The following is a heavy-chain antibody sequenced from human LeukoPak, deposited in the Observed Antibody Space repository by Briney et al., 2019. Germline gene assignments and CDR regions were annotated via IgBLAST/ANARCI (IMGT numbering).Heavy chain of an antibody. CDR3: ARYSTTTAFDY. V-gene: IGHV3-66*01. CDR1: GFTVSSNY. J-gene: IGHJ4*02. CDR2: IYSGGST. Sequence: TGGSLRLSCAASGFTVSSNYMSWVRQAPGKGLEWVSVIYSGGSTYYADSVKGRFTISRDNSKNTLYLQMNSLRAEDTAVYYCARYSTTTAFDYWGQGTLVTVSS. D-gene: IGHD2-8*01.